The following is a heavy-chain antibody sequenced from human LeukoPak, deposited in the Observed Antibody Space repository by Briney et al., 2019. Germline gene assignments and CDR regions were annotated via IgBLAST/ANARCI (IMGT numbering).Heavy chain of an antibody. V-gene: IGHV4-31*03. J-gene: IGHJ4*02. D-gene: IGHD5-12*01. CDR3: AREDSGYGTPDLVHYFDY. Sequence: PSETLSFTCTVSGGSISSGGYYWSWIRQHPGKGLEWIGYIYYSGSTYYNPSLKSRVTISVDTSKNQFSLKLSSVTAADTAVYYCAREDSGYGTPDLVHYFDYWGQGTLVTVSS. CDR2: IYYSGST. CDR1: GGSISSGGYY.